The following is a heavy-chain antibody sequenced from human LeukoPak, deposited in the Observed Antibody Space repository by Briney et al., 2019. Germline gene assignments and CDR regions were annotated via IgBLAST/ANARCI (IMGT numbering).Heavy chain of an antibody. D-gene: IGHD2-2*01. V-gene: IGHV3-23*01. Sequence: GGSLRLSCAASGFTFSSYAMSWVRQAPGKGLECISGFSGSGGSTYYADSVKGRFTISRDNSKNTLYLQMNSLRAEDTAVYYCAKDGVYCSSTSCSFVTFDYWGQGTLVTVSS. J-gene: IGHJ4*02. CDR2: FSGSGGST. CDR3: AKDGVYCSSTSCSFVTFDY. CDR1: GFTFSSYA.